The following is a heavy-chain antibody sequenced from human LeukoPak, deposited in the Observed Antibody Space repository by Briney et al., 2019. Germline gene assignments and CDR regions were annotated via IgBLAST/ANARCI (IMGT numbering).Heavy chain of an antibody. D-gene: IGHD1-26*01. CDR3: ARGRGLGAFVIDY. CDR1: GGTFSSYA. Sequence: SVKVSCKASGGTFSSYAISWVRQAPGQGLEWMGGIIPIFGTANYAQKFQGRVTITADESTSAAYMELSSLRSEDTAVYYCARGRGLGAFVIDYWGQGTLVTVSS. V-gene: IGHV1-69*13. J-gene: IGHJ4*02. CDR2: IIPIFGTA.